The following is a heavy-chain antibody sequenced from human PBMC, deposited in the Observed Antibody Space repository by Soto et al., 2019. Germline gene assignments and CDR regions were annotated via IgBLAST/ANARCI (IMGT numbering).Heavy chain of an antibody. CDR2: ISADGTYK. CDR1: GFTFSTYA. D-gene: IGHD3-16*01. Sequence: QVQLVESGGGVVQPGESLRLSCAASGFTFSTYAMHWVRQTPGKGLEWVAAISADGTYKNHVDSVKGRLTISRDNSKNTLYLQMNSLRPEDTAVYYCARQGVSLGVWYLDFWGQGSLLSVSS. CDR3: ARQGVSLGVWYLDF. V-gene: IGHV3-30*03. J-gene: IGHJ4*02.